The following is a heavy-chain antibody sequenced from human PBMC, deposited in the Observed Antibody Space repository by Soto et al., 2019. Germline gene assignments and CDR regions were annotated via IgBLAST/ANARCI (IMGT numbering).Heavy chain of an antibody. Sequence: VASVKVSCKASGFTFTSSAVQWVRQARGQRLDWIGWIVVGSGNTNYAQKFQERVTITRDMSTSTAYMELSSLSSEDTAVYYCAAIGRITIFGVVQNHAFDIWG. D-gene: IGHD3-3*01. CDR2: IVVGSGNT. CDR1: GFTFTSSA. V-gene: IGHV1-58*01. J-gene: IGHJ3*02. CDR3: AAIGRITIFGVVQNHAFDI.